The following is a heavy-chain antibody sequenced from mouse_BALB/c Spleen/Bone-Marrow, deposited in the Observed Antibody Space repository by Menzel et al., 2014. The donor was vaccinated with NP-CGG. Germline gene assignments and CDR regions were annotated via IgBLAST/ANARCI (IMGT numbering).Heavy chain of an antibody. V-gene: IGHV5-6*02. J-gene: IGHJ4*01. Sequence: EVKLMESGGDLVKPGGSLKLSCAASGFTFSSYGMSWVRQTPDKRLEWVATINSGGVNTYYTDSVKGRFTISRDNAKNTLYLQMSSLKSEDTAMYHCARRGNWDGRAAMDYWGQGTSVTVSS. CDR2: INSGGVNT. CDR3: ARRGNWDGRAAMDY. CDR1: GFTFSSYG. D-gene: IGHD4-1*01.